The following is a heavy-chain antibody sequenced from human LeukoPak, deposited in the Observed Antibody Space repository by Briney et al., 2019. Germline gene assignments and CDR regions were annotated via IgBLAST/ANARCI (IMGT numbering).Heavy chain of an antibody. Sequence: GGSLRLSCAASGLTFSNYWMTWVRQAQGKGLEWVANIKQDGIEKYYVDSVKGRFTISRDYSRSTLHLQMDGLKTEDTAIYYCAKGPRLFSGYLPDSWGQGTLVTVSS. J-gene: IGHJ4*02. CDR2: IKQDGIEK. D-gene: IGHD3-22*01. V-gene: IGHV3-7*03. CDR1: GLTFSNYW. CDR3: AKGPRLFSGYLPDS.